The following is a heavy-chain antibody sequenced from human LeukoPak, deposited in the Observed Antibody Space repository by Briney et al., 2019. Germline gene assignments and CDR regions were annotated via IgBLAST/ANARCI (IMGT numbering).Heavy chain of an antibody. Sequence: SQTLSLTCTVSGGSISSGGYYWSWIRQHPGKGLEWIGYIYYSGSTYYNPSLKSRVTISVDTSKNQFSLKLSSVTAADTAVYYCARDRVWGSPLDYWGQGTLVTVSS. V-gene: IGHV4-31*03. CDR2: IYYSGST. CDR3: ARDRVWGSPLDY. CDR1: GGSISSGGYY. D-gene: IGHD1-26*01. J-gene: IGHJ4*02.